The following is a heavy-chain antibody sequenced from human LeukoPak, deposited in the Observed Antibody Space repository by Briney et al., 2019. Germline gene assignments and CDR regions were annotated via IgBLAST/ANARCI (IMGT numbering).Heavy chain of an antibody. J-gene: IGHJ6*02. V-gene: IGHV3-23*01. CDR2: IGSDNKP. CDR3: ARDRHYYVAMDV. D-gene: IGHD3-10*02. Sequence: GGPLRLSCEASGFTFSAYAMTWVRQAPGKGLEGVSSIGSDNKPHHSESVKGRFAISRDNSKNTLFLQLHNLRVEDTALYYGARDRHYYVAMDVGGQGNTVTVSS. CDR1: GFTFSAYA.